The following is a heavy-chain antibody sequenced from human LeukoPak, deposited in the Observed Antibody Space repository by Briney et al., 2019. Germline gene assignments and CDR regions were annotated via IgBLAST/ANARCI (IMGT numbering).Heavy chain of an antibody. V-gene: IGHV1-18*01. CDR3: ARDYRPPRSRYGSGYYYGMDV. J-gene: IGHJ6*02. CDR2: ISAYNGNT. Sequence: GASVKVSCKASGYTFTSYGISWVRQAPGQGLEWMGRISAYNGNTNYAQKLQGRVTMTTDTSTSTAYMELRSLRSDDTAVYYCARDYRPPRSRYGSGYYYGMDVWGQGTTVTVSS. D-gene: IGHD3-10*01. CDR1: GYTFTSYG.